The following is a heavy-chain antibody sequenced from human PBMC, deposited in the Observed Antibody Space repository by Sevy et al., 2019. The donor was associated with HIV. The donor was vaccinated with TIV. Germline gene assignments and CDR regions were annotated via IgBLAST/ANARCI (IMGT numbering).Heavy chain of an antibody. CDR1: GYTLTELS. Sequence: ASVKVSCKVSGYTLTELSMHWVRQAPGKGLEWMGGFDPEDGETIYAQKFQGRVTMTEDTSTDTAYMELSSLRSEETAVHYCATDDELERRPTQFDYWGQGTLVTVSS. CDR3: ATDDELERRPTQFDY. D-gene: IGHD1-1*01. J-gene: IGHJ4*02. CDR2: FDPEDGET. V-gene: IGHV1-24*01.